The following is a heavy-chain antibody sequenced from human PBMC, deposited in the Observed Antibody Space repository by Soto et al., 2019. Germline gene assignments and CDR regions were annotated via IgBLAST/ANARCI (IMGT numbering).Heavy chain of an antibody. V-gene: IGHV1-69*01. CDR2: IIPIFGTA. CDR1: GGTFSSYA. CDR3: ARSYAMTTVTTGYFQH. D-gene: IGHD4-17*01. Sequence: QVQLVPSGAEVKKPGYSVKVSCKASGGTFSSYAISWVQPATGPGLEWMGGIIPIFGTANYAQKFQGRVTITADESTSTAYMELSSLRSEDTAVYYCARSYAMTTVTTGYFQHWGQGTLVTVSS. J-gene: IGHJ1*01.